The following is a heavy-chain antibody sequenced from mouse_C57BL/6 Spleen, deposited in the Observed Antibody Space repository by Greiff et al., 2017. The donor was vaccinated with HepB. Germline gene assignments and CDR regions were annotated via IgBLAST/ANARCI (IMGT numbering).Heavy chain of an antibody. CDR2: ISDGGSYT. V-gene: IGHV5-4*01. CDR1: GFTFSSYA. Sequence: EVKLMESGGGLVKPGGSLKLSCAASGFTFSSYAMSWVRQTPEKRLEWVATISDGGSYTYYPDNLKGRFTISRDNAKNNLYLQMSHLKSEDTAMYDCARDRDGSVMDYWGQGTSVTVSS. J-gene: IGHJ4*01. CDR3: ARDRDGSVMDY. D-gene: IGHD1-1*02.